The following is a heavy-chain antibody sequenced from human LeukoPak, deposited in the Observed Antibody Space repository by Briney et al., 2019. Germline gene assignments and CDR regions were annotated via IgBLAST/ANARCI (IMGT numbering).Heavy chain of an antibody. CDR3: ARVLRDYDFWSGYYPVWYFDY. D-gene: IGHD3-3*01. V-gene: IGHV1-2*02. Sequence: ASVKVSCKASGYTFTSYGISWVRQAPGQGLEWMGWINPNSGGTNYAQKFQGRVTMTRDTSISTAYMELSRLRSDDTAVYYCARVLRDYDFWSGYYPVWYFDYWGQGTLVTVSS. CDR1: GYTFTSYG. J-gene: IGHJ4*02. CDR2: INPNSGGT.